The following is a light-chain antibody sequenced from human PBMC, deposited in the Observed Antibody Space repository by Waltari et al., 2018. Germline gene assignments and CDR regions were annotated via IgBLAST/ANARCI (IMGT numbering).Light chain of an antibody. CDR3: QQRSNWPPIT. Sequence: EIVLTQSPATLSLSPGDRATLSCSASQSVSSYLAWYQQKPGQAPRLLIYDASNRATGIPARFSGSGSGTDFTLTISSLEPEDLAVYYCQQRSNWPPITFGQGTRLEIK. J-gene: IGKJ5*01. V-gene: IGKV3-11*01. CDR2: DAS. CDR1: QSVSSY.